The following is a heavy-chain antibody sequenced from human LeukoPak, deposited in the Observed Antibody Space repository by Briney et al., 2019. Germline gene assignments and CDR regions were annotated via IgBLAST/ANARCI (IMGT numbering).Heavy chain of an antibody. CDR3: ARRSTYFYYDSSGPWPDY. CDR1: GYSFTSYW. D-gene: IGHD3-22*01. Sequence: GESLKISCKGSGYSFTSYWIGWVRQMPGKGLEWMGIIYPGDSDTRYSPSFQGQVTISADKSISTAYLQWSSLKASDTAMYYCARRSTYFYYDSSGPWPDYWGQGTLVTVSS. J-gene: IGHJ4*02. V-gene: IGHV5-51*01. CDR2: IYPGDSDT.